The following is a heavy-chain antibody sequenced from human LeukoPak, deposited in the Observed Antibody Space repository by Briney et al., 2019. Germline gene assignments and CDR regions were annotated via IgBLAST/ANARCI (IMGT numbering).Heavy chain of an antibody. CDR2: MNPNSGNT. Sequence: ASVKVSCKASGYTFTSYDINWVRQATGQGLEWMGWMNPNSGNTGYAQKFQGRVTMTRNTSISTAYMELSSLRSEDTAVYYWARGRCIWGYCSSTNWFDPWGQGTLVTVSS. J-gene: IGHJ5*02. D-gene: IGHD2-2*01. CDR1: GYTFTSYD. V-gene: IGHV1-8*01. CDR3: ARGRCIWGYCSSTNWFDP.